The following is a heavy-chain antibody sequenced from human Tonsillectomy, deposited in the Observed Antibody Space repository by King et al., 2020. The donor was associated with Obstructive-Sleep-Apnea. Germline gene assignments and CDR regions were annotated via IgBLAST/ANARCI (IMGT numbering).Heavy chain of an antibody. V-gene: IGHV2-5*02. Sequence: TLKESGPTLVRPTQTLTLTCTFSGFSLSTSGVGGGWIRQPPGKALDWLALINWDDDKRYSPPLKSRLTITKDTSKNQLFLTMTNMDPVDTATYYCAHRPPLAYYFDYWGQGTLVTVSS. CDR2: INWDDDK. CDR3: AHRPPLAYYFDY. CDR1: GFSLSTSGVG. J-gene: IGHJ4*02.